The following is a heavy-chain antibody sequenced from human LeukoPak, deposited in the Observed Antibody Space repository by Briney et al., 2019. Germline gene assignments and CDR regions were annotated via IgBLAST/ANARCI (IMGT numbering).Heavy chain of an antibody. D-gene: IGHD3-22*01. V-gene: IGHV3-66*01. CDR3: AREPHDYYDSSGYPNWGQDAFDI. CDR2: IYSGGST. J-gene: IGHJ3*02. CDR1: EFSVGSNY. Sequence: GGSLRLSCAASEFSVGSNYMTWVRQAPGKGLEWVSLIYSGGSTYYADSVKGRFTISRDNAKNSLYLQMNSLRAEDTAVYYCAREPHDYYDSSGYPNWGQDAFDIWGQGTMVTVSS.